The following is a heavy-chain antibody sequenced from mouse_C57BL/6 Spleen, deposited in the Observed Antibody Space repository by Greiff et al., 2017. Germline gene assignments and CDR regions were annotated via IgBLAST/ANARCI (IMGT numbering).Heavy chain of an antibody. V-gene: IGHV1-50*01. J-gene: IGHJ2*01. CDR3: ARNYYGSRA. CDR2: IDPSDSYT. D-gene: IGHD1-1*01. CDR1: GYTFTSYW. Sequence: QVQLQQPGAELVKPGASVKLSCKASGYTFTSYWMQWVKQRPGQGLEWIGEIDPSDSYTNYNPKFKGKATLTVDTASSTAYMQLSSLTSEDSAVYYCARNYYGSRAWGQGTTLTVSS.